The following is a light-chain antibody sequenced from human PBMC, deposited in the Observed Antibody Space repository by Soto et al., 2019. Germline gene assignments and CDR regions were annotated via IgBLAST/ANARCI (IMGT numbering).Light chain of an antibody. CDR1: QRVSSSY. J-gene: IGKJ1*01. V-gene: IGKV3-20*01. CDR2: GAS. Sequence: EIVLTQSPGTLPLSPGERATLSCRASQRVSSSYLAWYQQKPGQAPRLLIYGASSRATGIPDRYSGSGSGTDFTLTISRLEPEDFAVYYCQQYGSSLWTFCQGTKVDIK. CDR3: QQYGSSLWT.